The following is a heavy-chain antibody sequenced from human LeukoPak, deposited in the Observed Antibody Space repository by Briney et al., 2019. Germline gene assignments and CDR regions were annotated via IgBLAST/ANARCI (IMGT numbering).Heavy chain of an antibody. Sequence: SETLSLTCTVSGGSISSSSYYWGWIRQPPGKGLEWIGSICYSGSTYYNPSLKSRVTISVDTSKNQFSLKLSSVTAADTAVYYCARYIVVVTASWYFDYWGQGTLVTVSS. CDR1: GGSISSSSYY. CDR3: ARYIVVVTASWYFDY. J-gene: IGHJ4*02. V-gene: IGHV4-39*01. CDR2: ICYSGST. D-gene: IGHD2-21*02.